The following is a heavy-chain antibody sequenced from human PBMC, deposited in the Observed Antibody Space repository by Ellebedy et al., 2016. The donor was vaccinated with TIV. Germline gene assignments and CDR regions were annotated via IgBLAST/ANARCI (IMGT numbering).Heavy chain of an antibody. CDR2: TYYRSGWYD. CDR1: GDTVSSNNAA. CDR3: ARHSRGFDY. V-gene: IGHV6-1*01. Sequence: SQTLSLTCAISGDTVSSNNAAWNWIRQSPSRGLEWLGRTYYRSGWYDNYAVSLKSRITINPDTSKNQLSLQLNSVTPEDTAVYYCARHSRGFDYWGQGILVTVST. J-gene: IGHJ4*02.